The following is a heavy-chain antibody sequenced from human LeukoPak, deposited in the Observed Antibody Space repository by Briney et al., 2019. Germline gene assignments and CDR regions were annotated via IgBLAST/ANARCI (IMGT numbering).Heavy chain of an antibody. CDR2: IYYSGST. V-gene: IGHV4-39*01. Sequence: SETLSLTCTVSGGSISSSSYYWGWIRQPPGKGLEWIGGIYYSGSTYYNPSLKSRVTISVDTSKNQFSLKLSSVTAADTAVYYCAGQRSSSDFDYWGQGTLVTVSS. CDR1: GGSISSSSYY. CDR3: AGQRSSSDFDY. D-gene: IGHD6-6*01. J-gene: IGHJ4*02.